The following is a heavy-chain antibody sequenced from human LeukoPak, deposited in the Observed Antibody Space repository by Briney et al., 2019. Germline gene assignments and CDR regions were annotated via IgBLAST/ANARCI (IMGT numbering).Heavy chain of an antibody. J-gene: IGHJ4*02. CDR3: ARGAFDLDIVGYPYYFDY. Sequence: ASVKVSCKASGYTFTSYAMNWVRQAPGQGLEWMGWINTNTGNPTYAQGFTGRFVFSLDTSVSTAYLQISSLKAEDTAVYYCARGAFDLDIVGYPYYFDYWGQGTLVTVSS. V-gene: IGHV7-4-1*02. CDR1: GYTFTSYA. CDR2: INTNTGNP. D-gene: IGHD2-15*01.